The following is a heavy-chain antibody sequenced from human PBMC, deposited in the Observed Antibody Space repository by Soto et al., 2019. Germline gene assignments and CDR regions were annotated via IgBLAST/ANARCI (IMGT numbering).Heavy chain of an antibody. D-gene: IGHD4-4*01. J-gene: IGHJ4*02. CDR1: GFTFSSYW. CDR2: VSSDGSTT. CDR3: ANYSPRIN. Sequence: GGSLRLSCAASGFTFSSYWMHWVRQAPGKGLVWVSRVSSDGSTTNYADSVKGRFTISRDNAKNTLYLQMNSLRAEDTAVYYCANYSPRINWGQGTLVTVSS. V-gene: IGHV3-74*01.